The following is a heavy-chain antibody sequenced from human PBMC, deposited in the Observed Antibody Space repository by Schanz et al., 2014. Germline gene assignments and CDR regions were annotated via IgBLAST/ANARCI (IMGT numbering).Heavy chain of an antibody. CDR1: TFTFDHYA. J-gene: IGHJ3*02. CDR3: AKGRFGELSAFDI. CDR2: VSSRSDEI. D-gene: IGHD3-10*01. V-gene: IGHV3-23*04. Sequence: EVQLVESGGGLVKPGGSLRLSCAASTFTFDHYAMTWVRQAPGKGLEWVAAVSSRSDEIKYADSVRGRFTISRDNAKNTLYLQMNSLRAEDTAVYYCAKGRFGELSAFDIWGQGTMVTVSS.